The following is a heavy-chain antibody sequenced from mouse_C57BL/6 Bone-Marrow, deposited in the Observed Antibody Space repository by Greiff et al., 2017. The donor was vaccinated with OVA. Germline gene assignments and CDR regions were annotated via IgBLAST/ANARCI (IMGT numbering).Heavy chain of an antibody. CDR3: TSGYSNYYAIDY. J-gene: IGHJ4*01. Sequence: VKLMESGAELVRPGASVTLSCKASGYTFTDYEMYWVKQTPVHGLEWIGAIDPETGGTAYNQKFKGKVILTADKSSSTAYMELRILTSEDSAVDSYTSGYSNYYAIDYWGQGTSVTVSS. D-gene: IGHD2-5*01. CDR2: IDPETGGT. CDR1: GYTFTDYE. V-gene: IGHV1-15*01.